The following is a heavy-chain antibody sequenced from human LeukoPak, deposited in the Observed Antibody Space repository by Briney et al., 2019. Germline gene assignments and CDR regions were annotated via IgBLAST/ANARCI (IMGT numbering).Heavy chain of an antibody. CDR1: GFIFSNYE. CDR2: ISISGTTI. Sequence: GGSLRLSCAASGFIFSNYEMNWVRQAPGKGLEWISYISISGTTIYYAESVKGRFTISRDNTKDSLYLQMNSLRAEDTAVYYCVRGGGSAYKYNAFDIWGQGTMVTGSS. D-gene: IGHD3-22*01. V-gene: IGHV3-48*03. J-gene: IGHJ3*02. CDR3: VRGGGSAYKYNAFDI.